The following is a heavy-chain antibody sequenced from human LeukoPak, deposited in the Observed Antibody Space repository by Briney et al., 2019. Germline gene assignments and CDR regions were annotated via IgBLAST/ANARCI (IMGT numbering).Heavy chain of an antibody. D-gene: IGHD5-18*01. CDR3: ARGGHTAMGPDDAFDI. V-gene: IGHV1-2*04. J-gene: IGHJ3*02. CDR2: INPNSGGT. Sequence: ASVKVSRKASGYTFTGYYMHWVRQAPGQGLEWMGWINPNSGGTNYAQKFQGWVTMTRDTSISTAYMELSRLRSDDTAVYYCARGGHTAMGPDDAFDIWGQGTMVTVSS. CDR1: GYTFTGYY.